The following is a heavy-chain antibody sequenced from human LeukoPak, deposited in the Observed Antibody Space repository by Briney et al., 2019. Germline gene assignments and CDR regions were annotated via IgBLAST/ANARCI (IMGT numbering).Heavy chain of an antibody. D-gene: IGHD3-22*01. CDR2: ISGSGGST. CDR3: ARDRTGYYDSSGYYYAY. J-gene: IGHJ4*02. CDR1: GFTFSSYA. V-gene: IGHV3-23*01. Sequence: PGGSLRLSCAASGFTFSSYAMSWVRQAPGKGLEWVSAISGSGGSTYYADSVKGRFTISRDNSKNTLYLQMNSLRAEDTAVYYCARDRTGYYDSSGYYYAYWGQGTLVTVSS.